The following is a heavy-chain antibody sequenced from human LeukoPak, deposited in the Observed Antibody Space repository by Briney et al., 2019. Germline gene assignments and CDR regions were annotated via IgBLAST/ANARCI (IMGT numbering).Heavy chain of an antibody. CDR1: GYSISIGFY. V-gene: IGHV4-38-2*02. Sequence: SETLSLTCTVSGYSISIGFYWGWIRQPPGKGLEWIGSICHSGNTYYNPSLKGRVSVSVDTSKNQFSLELSSVTAADTAVYYCARDNWNSGYMDVWGKGTTVTVSS. D-gene: IGHD1-7*01. CDR3: ARDNWNSGYMDV. CDR2: ICHSGNT. J-gene: IGHJ6*03.